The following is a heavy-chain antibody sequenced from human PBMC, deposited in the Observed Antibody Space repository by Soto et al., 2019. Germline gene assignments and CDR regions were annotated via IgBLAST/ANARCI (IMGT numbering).Heavy chain of an antibody. CDR2: IYHGWST. J-gene: IGHJ5*02. D-gene: IGHD3-22*01. Sequence: TVSLTWAVSGYSISSGYYWGWLRQPPGKGLEWIGSIYHGWSTYYNPSLNSRVTLSIDMTNNHVSLILNSVTAADTAVYYCARVGPWVPYYYDSSPYTFENWFDPWGQGTRVTVSS. CDR3: ARVGPWVPYYYDSSPYTFENWFDP. V-gene: IGHV4-38-2*01. CDR1: GYSISSGYY.